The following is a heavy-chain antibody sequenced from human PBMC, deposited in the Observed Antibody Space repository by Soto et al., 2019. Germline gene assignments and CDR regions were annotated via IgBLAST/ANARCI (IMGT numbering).Heavy chain of an antibody. Sequence: QVQLVQSGAEVKEPGDSVRVSCEASGYTFTAYYIHWVRQVPGQGLEWMGWINPKFGDTTYAQDFKGRVTMTRDMSISTVYMELSRLTSDDTAIYYCARNIDYYYGPGSGNGHGVWGQGTTVTVFS. CDR1: GYTFTAYY. V-gene: IGHV1-2*02. J-gene: IGHJ6*02. CDR3: ARNIDYYYGPGSGNGHGV. CDR2: INPKFGDT. D-gene: IGHD3-10*01.